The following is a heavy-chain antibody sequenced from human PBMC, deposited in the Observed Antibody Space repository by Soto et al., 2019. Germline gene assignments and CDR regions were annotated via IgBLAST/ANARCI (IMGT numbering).Heavy chain of an antibody. D-gene: IGHD6-25*01. Sequence: GGSLRLSCTASGFTFSHYALHWLRQTPGKGLEWVAYISYHGNTEKYAESVKGRFTISRDNYKKEVYLQMNSLRIEDTAVYYCARVGLNVFRAANDSYNWFQPWGQGTLVTVSS. CDR1: GFTFSHYA. J-gene: IGHJ5*02. CDR3: ARVGLNVFRAANDSYNWFQP. V-gene: IGHV3-30*04. CDR2: ISYHGNTE.